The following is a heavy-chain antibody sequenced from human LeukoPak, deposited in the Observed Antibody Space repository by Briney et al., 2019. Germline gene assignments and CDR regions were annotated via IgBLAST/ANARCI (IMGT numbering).Heavy chain of an antibody. J-gene: IGHJ5*02. CDR3: ARHRLAYCGGDCLDWFDP. CDR2: IYYSGST. D-gene: IGHD2-21*02. Sequence: SETLSLTCTVSGGSISSYYWSWIRQPPGKGLEWIGYIYYSGSTNYNPSLKSRVTISVATSKNQFSLKLSSVTAADTAVYYCARHRLAYCGGDCLDWFDPWGQGTLVTVSS. V-gene: IGHV4-59*08. CDR1: GGSISSYY.